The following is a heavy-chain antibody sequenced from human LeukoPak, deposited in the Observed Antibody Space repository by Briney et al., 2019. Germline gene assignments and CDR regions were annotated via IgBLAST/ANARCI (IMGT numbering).Heavy chain of an antibody. D-gene: IGHD6-19*01. CDR3: ARAVSGRFDY. CDR1: GGSISSYY. CDR2: IYYSGST. Sequence: SETLPLTCTVSGGSISSYYWSWIRQPPGKGLEWIGYIYYSGSTNYNPSLKSRVTISVDTSKNQFSLKLSSVTAADTAIYYCARAVSGRFDYWGQGTLVTVSS. J-gene: IGHJ4*02. V-gene: IGHV4-59*08.